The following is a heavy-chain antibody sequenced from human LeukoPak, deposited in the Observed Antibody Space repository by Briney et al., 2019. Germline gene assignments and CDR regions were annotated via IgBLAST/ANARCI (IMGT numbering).Heavy chain of an antibody. J-gene: IGHJ4*02. V-gene: IGHV1-2*02. Sequence: ASVKVSCKASGYTFTGYYMHWVRQAPGQGLEWMGWINPKSGGTNYAQKFQGRVTMTRDTSISTAYMELSRLRSDDTAVYYCARQIGIYDFWSGAYFDYWGQGTLVTVSS. D-gene: IGHD3-3*01. CDR2: INPKSGGT. CDR3: ARQIGIYDFWSGAYFDY. CDR1: GYTFTGYY.